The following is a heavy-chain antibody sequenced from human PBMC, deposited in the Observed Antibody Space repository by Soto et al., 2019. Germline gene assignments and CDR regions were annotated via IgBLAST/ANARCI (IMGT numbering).Heavy chain of an antibody. D-gene: IGHD6-13*01. CDR3: ATTAGTYYYYGMDV. CDR1: GFTFSSYA. Sequence: EVQLLESGGGLVQPGGSLRLSCAASGFTFSSYAMSWVRQAPGTGLEWVSAISGSGGSTYYADSVKGRFTISRDNSKTTLYLQMTSLRDEDTAVYYCATTAGTYYYYGMDVGGQGTTVTVSS. J-gene: IGHJ6*02. V-gene: IGHV3-23*01. CDR2: ISGSGGST.